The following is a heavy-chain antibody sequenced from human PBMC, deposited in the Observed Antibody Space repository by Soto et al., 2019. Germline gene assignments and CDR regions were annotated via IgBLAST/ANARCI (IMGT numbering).Heavy chain of an antibody. CDR2: IDPSDSYT. CDR1: GYSFTSYW. J-gene: IGHJ6*02. V-gene: IGHV5-10-1*01. CDR3: ARWGSIAAPPPADYYGMDV. D-gene: IGHD6-6*01. Sequence: GESLKISCKGSGYSFTSYWISWVRQMPGKGLEWMGRIDPSDSYTNYSPSFQGHVTISADKSISTAYLQWSSLKASDTAMYYCARWGSIAAPPPADYYGMDVWGQGTTVTVSS.